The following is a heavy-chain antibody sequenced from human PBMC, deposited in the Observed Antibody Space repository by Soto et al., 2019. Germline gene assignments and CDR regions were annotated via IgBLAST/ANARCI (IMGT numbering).Heavy chain of an antibody. D-gene: IGHD3-22*01. V-gene: IGHV3-30*18. J-gene: IGHJ6*02. CDR1: GFTFSSYG. CDR2: ISYDGSNK. Sequence: GGSLRLSCAASGFTFSSYGMHWVRQAPGKGLEWVAVISYDGSNKYYVDSVKGRFTISRDNSKNTLYLQMNSLRAEDTAVYYCAKDLIVVVTQALYYYGMDVWGQGTTVTVSS. CDR3: AKDLIVVVTQALYYYGMDV.